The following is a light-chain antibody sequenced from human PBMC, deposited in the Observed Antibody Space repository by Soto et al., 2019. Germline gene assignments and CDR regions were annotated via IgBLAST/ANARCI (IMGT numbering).Light chain of an antibody. CDR2: EVS. V-gene: IGLV2-14*01. CDR1: SSDVGGYNY. Sequence: QSALTQSASVSGSPGQSITISCTGTSSDVGGYNYVSWYQQHPGKAPKLIIYEVSNRPSGVSNRFSASKSGNTASLTISGLQAEDEADYYCTSSTSTTTVFGTGTKVTVL. CDR3: TSSTSTTTV. J-gene: IGLJ1*01.